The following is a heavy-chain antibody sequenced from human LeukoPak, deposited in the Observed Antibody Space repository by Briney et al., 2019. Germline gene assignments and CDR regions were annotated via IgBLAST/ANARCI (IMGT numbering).Heavy chain of an antibody. CDR2: ISAYNGNT. V-gene: IGHV1-18*01. CDR1: GYTFTSYG. CDR3: ARTGGRDYYYYYYMDV. Sequence: GASVKVSCKASGYTFTSYGISWVRQAPGQGLEWMGWISAYNGNTNYAQKLQGRVTMTTDTSTSTAYMELRSLRSDDTAAYYCARTGGRDYYYYYYMDVWGKGTTVTVSS. J-gene: IGHJ6*03. D-gene: IGHD1-26*01.